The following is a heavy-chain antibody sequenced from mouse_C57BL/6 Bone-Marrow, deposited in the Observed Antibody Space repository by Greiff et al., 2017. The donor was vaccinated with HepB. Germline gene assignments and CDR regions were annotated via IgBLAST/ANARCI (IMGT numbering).Heavy chain of an antibody. V-gene: IGHV1-55*01. Sequence: VQLQQSGAELVKPGASVKMSCKASGYTFTSYWITWVKQRPGQGLEWIGDIYPGSGSTNYNEKFKSKATLTVDTSSSTAYMQLSSLTSEDSAVYYCARSDVGYSPFAYWGQGTLVTVSA. CDR2: IYPGSGST. CDR1: GYTFTSYW. CDR3: ARSDVGYSPFAY. J-gene: IGHJ3*01. D-gene: IGHD2-3*01.